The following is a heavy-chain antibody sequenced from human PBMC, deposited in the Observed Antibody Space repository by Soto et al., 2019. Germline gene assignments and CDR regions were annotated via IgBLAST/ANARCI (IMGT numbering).Heavy chain of an antibody. Sequence: KPSETLSLTCAVSGCSISSGGYSWSWIRHPPGKGLEWIGYIYHSGSTYYNPSLKSRVTISVDRSKNQFSLKLSSVTAADTAVYYCARTLAAAGSRYFDYWGQGTLVTVSS. J-gene: IGHJ4*02. V-gene: IGHV4-30-2*01. CDR2: IYHSGST. CDR1: GCSISSGGYS. D-gene: IGHD6-13*01. CDR3: ARTLAAAGSRYFDY.